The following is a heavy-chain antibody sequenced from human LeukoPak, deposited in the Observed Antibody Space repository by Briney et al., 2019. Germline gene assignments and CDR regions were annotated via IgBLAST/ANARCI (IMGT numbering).Heavy chain of an antibody. Sequence: GGSLRLSCAASGFIFSNYAMTYVRQAPGKGLEDISSISDSGGSAYYAESVKGRFTLSSDNSRDTLYLHLNSLRGEDTALYYCAKGGLGQASGLDVWGQGTTVIVSS. CDR2: ISDSGGSA. V-gene: IGHV3-23*01. J-gene: IGHJ6*02. CDR1: GFIFSNYA. CDR3: AKGGLGQASGLDV. D-gene: IGHD3-10*01.